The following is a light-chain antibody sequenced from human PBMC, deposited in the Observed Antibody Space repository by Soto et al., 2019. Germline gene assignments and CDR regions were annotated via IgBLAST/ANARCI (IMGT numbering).Light chain of an antibody. V-gene: IGKV3-15*01. J-gene: IGKJ4*01. Sequence: EIVMTQSPATLSVSPGERATLSCRASQSVSNNLAWYQQKPGQAPRLLIYEKSTRATGIPDRFSGSGSGTEFTLTISSLQSEDFAVYSCQQYNTWPLTFGGGTKVEIK. CDR1: QSVSNN. CDR2: EKS. CDR3: QQYNTWPLT.